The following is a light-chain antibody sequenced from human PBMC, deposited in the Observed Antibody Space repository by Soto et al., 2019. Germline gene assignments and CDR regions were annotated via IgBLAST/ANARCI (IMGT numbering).Light chain of an antibody. Sequence: DIQMTQSPSTLSAPVGDRVTITCRASQSISSWLAWYQQKPGKAPKLLIYDASSLESGVPSRFSGSGSGTEFTLTISSLQPDDFATYYCQQYNSYSQKFGQGTKV. CDR1: QSISSW. V-gene: IGKV1-5*01. CDR2: DAS. J-gene: IGKJ1*01. CDR3: QQYNSYSQK.